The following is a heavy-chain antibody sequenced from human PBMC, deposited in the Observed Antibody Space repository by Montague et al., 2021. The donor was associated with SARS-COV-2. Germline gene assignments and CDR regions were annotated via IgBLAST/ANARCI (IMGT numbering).Heavy chain of an antibody. D-gene: IGHD3-22*01. V-gene: IGHV4-39*01. CDR3: ARQYYYDNNGFPAYDY. CDR2: ISYTGST. CDR1: GGSISSSSHY. Sequence: SETLSLTCTVSGGSISSSSHYWGWLRQPPRRGLQWIGSISYTGSTYYNPSLKSRVTISRDTSKNQFSLKLSSVTAADTAVYYCARQYYYDNNGFPAYDYWGRGTLVTVSS. J-gene: IGHJ4*02.